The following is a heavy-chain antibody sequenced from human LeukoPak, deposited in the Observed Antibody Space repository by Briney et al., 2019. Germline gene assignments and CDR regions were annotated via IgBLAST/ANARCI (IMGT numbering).Heavy chain of an antibody. CDR3: ARRSLPSGAFDI. Sequence: SETLSLTCTVSGGSLSSYYWSWIRQPPGKGLEWIGYIYYSGSTNYNPSLKSRVTISVDTSKNQFSLRLSSVTAADRAVYYCARRSLPSGAFDIWGQGTMVTVSS. CDR2: IYYSGST. V-gene: IGHV4-59*08. CDR1: GGSLSSYY. D-gene: IGHD5/OR15-5a*01. J-gene: IGHJ3*02.